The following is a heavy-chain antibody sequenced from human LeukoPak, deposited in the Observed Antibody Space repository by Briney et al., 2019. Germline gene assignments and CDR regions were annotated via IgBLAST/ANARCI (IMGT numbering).Heavy chain of an antibody. V-gene: IGHV4-30-2*01. CDR1: GGSISSGGYY. CDR3: ARVVAVAGTFPDS. J-gene: IGHJ4*02. Sequence: SQTLSLTCTVSGGSISSGGYYWSWIRQPPGKGLEWIGYIYHSGSTYYNPSLKSRVTISIDTSKSQFSLKVSSVTAADTAVYYCARVVAVAGTFPDSWGQGTLVTVSS. CDR2: IYHSGST. D-gene: IGHD6-19*01.